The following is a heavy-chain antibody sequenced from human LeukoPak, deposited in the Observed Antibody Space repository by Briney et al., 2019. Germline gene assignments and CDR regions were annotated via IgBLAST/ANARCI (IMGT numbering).Heavy chain of an antibody. V-gene: IGHV3-23*01. CDR2: ISGSDGRT. CDR1: GITFSNYA. Sequence: HPGGSLRLSCAASGITFSNYAMSWVRQAPGKGLEWVSGISGSDGRTYYAASVKGRFTISRDNSKNTLYLQMNSLRADDTAVYYCAKAVNSPGWGQGTLVTVSS. D-gene: IGHD1-20*01. CDR3: AKAVNSPG. J-gene: IGHJ1*01.